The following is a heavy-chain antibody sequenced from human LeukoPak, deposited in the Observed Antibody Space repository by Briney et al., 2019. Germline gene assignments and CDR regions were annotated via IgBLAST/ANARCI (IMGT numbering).Heavy chain of an antibody. Sequence: SSENLSFNCAVYGGSFSNYYWSWLRQPPGKGLEGIGELDHSGSTNYNPSLKSRLTISVDTSKKQFSLKLSSVTAADTAVYCCARAPVRVAAVGKYFDYWGQGTLVTVSS. CDR2: LDHSGST. D-gene: IGHD6-13*01. CDR3: ARAPVRVAAVGKYFDY. J-gene: IGHJ4*02. CDR1: GGSFSNYY. V-gene: IGHV4-34*01.